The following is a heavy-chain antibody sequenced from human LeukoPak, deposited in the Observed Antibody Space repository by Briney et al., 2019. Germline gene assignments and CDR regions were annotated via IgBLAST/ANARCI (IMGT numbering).Heavy chain of an antibody. CDR2: IYYSGST. D-gene: IGHD3-22*01. Sequence: SETLSLTCTVSGDSISSSNYYWGWIRQPPGKGLEWIGYIYYSGSTYYNPSLKSRVTISVDTSKNQFSLKLSSVTAADTAVYYCARVIWYYYDTSAYLFDYWGQGTLVTVSS. J-gene: IGHJ4*02. V-gene: IGHV4-39*07. CDR1: GDSISSSNYY. CDR3: ARVIWYYYDTSAYLFDY.